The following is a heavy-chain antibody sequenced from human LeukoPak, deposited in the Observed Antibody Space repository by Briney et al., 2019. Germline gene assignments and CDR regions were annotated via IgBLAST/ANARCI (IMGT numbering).Heavy chain of an antibody. CDR3: AREGLSYAFDI. Sequence: GGSLRLSCAASGFTFSSNYKSWVRQAPGKGLEWVSVIYSGGSTYYADSVKGRFTISRDNSKNTLYLQMNSLRAEDTAVYYCAREGLSYAFDIWGQGTMVTVSS. CDR2: IYSGGST. V-gene: IGHV3-53*01. CDR1: GFTFSSNY. D-gene: IGHD2-21*01. J-gene: IGHJ3*02.